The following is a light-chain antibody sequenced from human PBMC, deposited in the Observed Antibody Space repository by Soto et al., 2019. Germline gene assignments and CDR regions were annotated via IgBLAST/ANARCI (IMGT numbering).Light chain of an antibody. J-gene: IGKJ1*01. V-gene: IGKV1-39*01. CDR2: AAS. CDR3: QQSFSTTWT. CDR1: QTILTY. Sequence: DIQMTQSPSSLSASVGGRVTITCRASQTILTYLNWYQQKPGKAPKLLIYAASSLQSGVPSRFSGGGSATDFTLTISSLQPEDFATYYCQQSFSTTWTFGHGTKVEIK.